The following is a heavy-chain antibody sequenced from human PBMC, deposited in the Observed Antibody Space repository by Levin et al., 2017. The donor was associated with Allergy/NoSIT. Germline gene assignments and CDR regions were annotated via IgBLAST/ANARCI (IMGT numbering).Heavy chain of an antibody. V-gene: IGHV3-74*01. Sequence: PGGSLRLSCAASGFTFSNHWMHWVRQAPGKGLVWVARIHADGSSTRYADSVQGRFTISRDNARNTVYLQMNSLRAADTAVYFCARGGFFDWLAYFDYWGQGAPVAVSS. D-gene: IGHD3-9*01. CDR1: GFTFSNHW. CDR2: IHADGSST. J-gene: IGHJ4*02. CDR3: ARGGFFDWLAYFDY.